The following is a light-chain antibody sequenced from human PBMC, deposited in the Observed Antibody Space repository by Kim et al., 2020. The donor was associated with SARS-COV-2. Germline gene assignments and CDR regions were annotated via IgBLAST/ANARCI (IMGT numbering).Light chain of an antibody. V-gene: IGLV3-19*01. CDR1: SLRSYY. CDR2: GKN. Sequence: LGQTVRSTCQGDSLRSYYASWYQQKPGQAPVLVIYGKNNRTSGIPDRFSGSSSGNTASLTITGAQAEDEADYYCNSRDSSGNHLGVFGGGTKLTVL. CDR3: NSRDSSGNHLGV. J-gene: IGLJ3*02.